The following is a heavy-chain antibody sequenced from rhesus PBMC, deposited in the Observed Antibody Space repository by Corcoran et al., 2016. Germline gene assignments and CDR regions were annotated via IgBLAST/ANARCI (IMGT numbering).Heavy chain of an antibody. Sequence: EVQLVESGGGLVQPGGSLRLSCAASGFTFSNYWMSWVRQAPGKGLEWVGFIKNKADGGTAAYDESVKGRFNISRDDSKNTLYLQMNSLKTEDTAVYYCTRETIAAADYWGQGVLVTVSS. CDR2: IKNKADGGTA. CDR1: GFTFSNYW. D-gene: IGHD6-31*01. J-gene: IGHJ4*01. CDR3: TRETIAAADY. V-gene: IGHV3S11*01.